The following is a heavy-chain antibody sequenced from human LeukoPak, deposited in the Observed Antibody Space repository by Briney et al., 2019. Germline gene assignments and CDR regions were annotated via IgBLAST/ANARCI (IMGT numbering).Heavy chain of an antibody. D-gene: IGHD1-26*01. Sequence: YPGGSLRLSCAASGFTFSSYAMSWIRQPAGKGLEWIGRIYSSGITNCSPSLKSRVTMSVDTSKNQFSLNLTSVTAADTAVYFCASEQTTSGGRRLDSWGQGTLVIVSS. J-gene: IGHJ4*02. V-gene: IGHV4-59*10. CDR3: ASEQTTSGGRRLDS. CDR2: IYSSGIT. CDR1: GFTFSSYA.